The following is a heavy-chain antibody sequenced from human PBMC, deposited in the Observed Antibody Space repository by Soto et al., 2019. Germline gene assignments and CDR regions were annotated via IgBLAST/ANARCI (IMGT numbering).Heavy chain of an antibody. D-gene: IGHD6-25*01. CDR2: INTGAGRT. CDR1: GYTVTKYV. Sequence: ASVKVSCKTSGYTVTKYVMHGLRQALRQRAEWVGWINTGAGRTKNSAKLQGRGTLTRDTSPTTTHMDLTRLRSEDTAVTYNASGWSGYQVVFGWFDPWGQGTKVTVSS. J-gene: IGHJ5*02. V-gene: IGHV1-3*04. CDR3: ASGWSGYQVVFGWFDP.